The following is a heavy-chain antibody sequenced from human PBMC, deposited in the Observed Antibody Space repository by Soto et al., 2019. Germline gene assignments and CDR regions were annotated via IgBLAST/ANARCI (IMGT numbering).Heavy chain of an antibody. CDR3: ASPHEYSLSSDSFDI. V-gene: IGHV1-8*01. Sequence: QVQLVQSGAEVKKPGASVKVSCKASGYTFTSYDINWVRQATGQGLEWMGWMNPNSGNTGYAQKFQGSVTMTRNTPLSNAYMELSSLRSEDTAVYYCASPHEYSLSSDSFDIWGQGTMVTVS. D-gene: IGHD6-6*01. CDR1: GYTFTSYD. CDR2: MNPNSGNT. J-gene: IGHJ3*02.